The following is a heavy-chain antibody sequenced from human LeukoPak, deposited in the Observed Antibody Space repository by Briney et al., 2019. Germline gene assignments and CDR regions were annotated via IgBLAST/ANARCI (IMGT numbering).Heavy chain of an antibody. D-gene: IGHD5-18*01. J-gene: IGHJ6*02. Sequence: WSXXRXPXGXXLXXXXXXXHSGSTNYNPSLKSRVTMSVDTSKNQFSLKLSSVTAADTAVYYCARARIRTSGSYYYYGMDVWGQGTTVTVSS. CDR3: ARARIRTSGSYYYYGMDV. CDR2: XXHSGST. V-gene: IGHV4-34*01.